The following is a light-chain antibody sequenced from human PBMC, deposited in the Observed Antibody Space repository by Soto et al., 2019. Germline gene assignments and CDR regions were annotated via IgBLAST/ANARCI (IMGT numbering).Light chain of an antibody. V-gene: IGKV1-9*01. CDR1: QGIGSY. CDR2: AAY. Sequence: IHLSQSPSCLPASVRDRVTSSGLASQGIGSYLAWYQQRPGKAPKLLIYAAYTLESGVTSRFSGSGSGTDFTLTIRSLQPEDFATYYCQQVNSFPPTFGQGTRLEIK. J-gene: IGKJ5*01. CDR3: QQVNSFPPT.